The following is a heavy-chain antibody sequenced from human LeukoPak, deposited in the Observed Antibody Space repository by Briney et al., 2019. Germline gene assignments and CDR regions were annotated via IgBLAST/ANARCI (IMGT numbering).Heavy chain of an antibody. CDR3: ARKNKYGGNALDP. Sequence: PSETLSLTCTVSGGSTSSSSYNWGWIRQPPGKGLEWIASIYYSGSTYYNPSLKSRVTISVDTSKNQFSLKLSSVTAADTAVYYWARKNKYGGNALDPWGQGTLVTVSS. J-gene: IGHJ5*02. V-gene: IGHV4-39*01. CDR1: GGSTSSSSYN. CDR2: IYYSGST. D-gene: IGHD4-23*01.